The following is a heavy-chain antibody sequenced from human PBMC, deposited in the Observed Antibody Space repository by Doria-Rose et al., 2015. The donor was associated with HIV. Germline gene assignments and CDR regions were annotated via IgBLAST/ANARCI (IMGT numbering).Heavy chain of an antibody. J-gene: IGHJ6*02. V-gene: IGHV4-34*01. CDR1: GGSFSGYY. CDR2: INHSGST. D-gene: IGHD1-1*01. Sequence: QVQLQESDAGLVKPSETLSLTCAVFGGSFSGYYWSWIRQPPGKGLERIGEINHSGSTKYKTSLKSRVTISLDTSKNLFSLKLSSVTAADTAVYYCARGLLRGGWNDVDYYYGMDVWGQGTTVTVSS. CDR3: ARGLLRGGWNDVDYYYGMDV.